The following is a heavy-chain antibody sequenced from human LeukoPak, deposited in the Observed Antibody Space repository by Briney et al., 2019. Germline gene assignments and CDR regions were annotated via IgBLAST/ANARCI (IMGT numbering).Heavy chain of an antibody. CDR1: GGSISSYY. Sequence: SETLSLTCTVSGGSISSYYWSWIRQPPGKGLEWIGYIYYSGSTHYNPSLKSPVTISLDTSKNQFSLKLTSVTAADTAVYYCARGAYGSGSYFVYWGQGTLVTVSS. D-gene: IGHD3-10*01. CDR2: IYYSGST. V-gene: IGHV4-59*01. J-gene: IGHJ4*02. CDR3: ARGAYGSGSYFVY.